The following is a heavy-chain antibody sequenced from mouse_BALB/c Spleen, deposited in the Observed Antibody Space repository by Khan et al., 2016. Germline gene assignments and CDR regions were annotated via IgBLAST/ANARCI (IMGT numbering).Heavy chain of an antibody. V-gene: IGHV1-9*01. CDR3: AREMTYGSSYGWFAY. D-gene: IGHD1-1*01. CDR2: ILPGSGST. CDR1: GYTFSSYW. J-gene: IGHJ3*01. Sequence: QVQLQQSGAELMKPGASVKISCKATGYTFSSYWIEWVKQRPGHGLEWIGEILPGSGSTNYNEKFKGKATFTADTSSNTAYMQLSSLTSEDSAVYYGAREMTYGSSYGWFAYWGQGTLVTVSA.